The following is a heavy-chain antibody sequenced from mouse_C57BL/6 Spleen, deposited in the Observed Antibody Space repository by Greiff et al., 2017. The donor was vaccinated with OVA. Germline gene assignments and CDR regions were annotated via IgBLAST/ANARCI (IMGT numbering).Heavy chain of an antibody. J-gene: IGHJ4*01. Sequence: QVQLQQSGPELVKPGASVKISCKASGYAFSSSWMNWVKQRPGKGLEWIGRIYPGDGDTNYNGKFKGKATLTADKSSSTAYMQLSSLTSEDSAVYVCARSGATSSGYAMDYWGQGTSVTVSS. V-gene: IGHV1-82*01. CDR2: IYPGDGDT. CDR3: ARSGATSSGYAMDY. CDR1: GYAFSSSW. D-gene: IGHD3-2*02.